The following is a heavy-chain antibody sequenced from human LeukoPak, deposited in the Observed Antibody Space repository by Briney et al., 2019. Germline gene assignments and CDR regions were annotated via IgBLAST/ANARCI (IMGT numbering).Heavy chain of an antibody. Sequence: ASVKVSCKASGYTFTGYYMHWVRQATGQGLEWMGWMNPNSGNTGYAQKFQGRVTMTRNTSISTAYMELSSLRSEDTAVYYCARAFGRYYYMDVWGKGTTVTISS. J-gene: IGHJ6*03. CDR2: MNPNSGNT. CDR3: ARAFGRYYYMDV. CDR1: GYTFTGYY. V-gene: IGHV1-8*02. D-gene: IGHD3-3*01.